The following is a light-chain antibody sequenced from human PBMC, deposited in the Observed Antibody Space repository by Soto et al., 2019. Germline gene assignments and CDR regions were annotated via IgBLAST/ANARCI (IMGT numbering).Light chain of an antibody. CDR2: GTS. CDR1: QSIASSY. CDR3: QHYGTSPFT. J-gene: IGKJ3*01. Sequence: ELVLTQSPGTLSLSPGERATLSCRASQSIASSYLAWYQQRRGQAPRLLVSGTSSRATGIPDRFSDSGSGTDFTLTITRLEPDDFAVYYCQHYGTSPFTFGPGTKVHIK. V-gene: IGKV3-20*01.